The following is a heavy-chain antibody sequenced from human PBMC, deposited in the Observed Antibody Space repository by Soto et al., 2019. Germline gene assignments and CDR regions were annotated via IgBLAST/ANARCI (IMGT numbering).Heavy chain of an antibody. CDR1: GFTFSTHA. Sequence: QEQVVESGGGVVQPGRSLRLSCAASGFTFSTHAMHWVRQAPGRGLEWVAIISYDGTTKDYADSVKGRFTLSRDNSKSAVYLQMNRLRSEDTALYYCARDWRTAGTTGWFDPWGQGTLVTVSS. CDR2: ISYDGTTK. J-gene: IGHJ5*02. V-gene: IGHV3-30-3*01. D-gene: IGHD6-13*01. CDR3: ARDWRTAGTTGWFDP.